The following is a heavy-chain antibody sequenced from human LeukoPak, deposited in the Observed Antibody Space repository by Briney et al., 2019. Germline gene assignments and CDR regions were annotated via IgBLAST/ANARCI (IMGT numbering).Heavy chain of an antibody. CDR1: GGSISSYY. V-gene: IGHV4-59*01. J-gene: IGHJ4*02. CDR2: IYYSGST. Sequence: SETLSLTCTVSGGSISSYYWSWIRQPPGKGLEWIGYIYYSGSTNYNPSLKSRVTISVDTSKNQFSLKLSSVTAADTAVYYCARVVGGPRLGWRGIDYWGQGTLVTVSS. CDR3: ARVVGGPRLGWRGIDY. D-gene: IGHD3-16*01.